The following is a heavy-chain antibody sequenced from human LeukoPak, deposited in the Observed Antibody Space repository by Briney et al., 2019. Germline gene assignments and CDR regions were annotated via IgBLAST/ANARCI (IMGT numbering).Heavy chain of an antibody. CDR2: ISSSSSYI. V-gene: IGHV3-21*04. D-gene: IGHD7-27*01. Sequence: GGSLRLSCAASGFTFSSYSMNWVRQAPGKGLEWVSSISSSSSYIYYADSVKGRFTISRDNAKNSLYLQMNSLGAEDTAVYYCARDKGNWEHYWGQGTLVTVPS. CDR3: ARDKGNWEHY. J-gene: IGHJ4*02. CDR1: GFTFSSYS.